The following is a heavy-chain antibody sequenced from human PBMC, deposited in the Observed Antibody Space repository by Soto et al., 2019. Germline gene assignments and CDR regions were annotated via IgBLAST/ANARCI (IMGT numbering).Heavy chain of an antibody. J-gene: IGHJ4*02. V-gene: IGHV3-21*01. CDR3: AKDRGNSNPSEFDC. Sequence: EVQLVESGGDLVKPGGSLRLSCAASGFTFSTYSMNWVRQAPGKGLEWVSSISSSSSFIYYADSVKGRFTISRDNAKNSLFLQMNSLRAEDTAVYYCAKDRGNSNPSEFDCWGQGTLVTVSS. CDR2: ISSSSSFI. CDR1: GFTFSTYS. D-gene: IGHD4-4*01.